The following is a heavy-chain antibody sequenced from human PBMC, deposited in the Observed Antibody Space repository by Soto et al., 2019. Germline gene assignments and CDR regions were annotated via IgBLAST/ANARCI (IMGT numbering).Heavy chain of an antibody. CDR3: AREVLDDSGSYYYYYYYMDV. J-gene: IGHJ6*03. D-gene: IGHD1-26*01. CDR1: GGSISSSSYY. V-gene: IGHV4-39*07. CDR2: IYYSGST. Sequence: SETLSLTCTVSGGSISSSSYYWGWIRQPPGKGLEWIGSIYYSGSTYYNPYLKSRVTISVDTSKNQLSLKLSSVTAAGTAVYYWAREVLDDSGSYYYYYYYMDVWGKGTTVTVSS.